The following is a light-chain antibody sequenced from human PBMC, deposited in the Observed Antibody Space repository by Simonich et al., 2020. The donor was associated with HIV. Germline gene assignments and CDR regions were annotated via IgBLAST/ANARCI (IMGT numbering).Light chain of an antibody. V-gene: IGLV1-40*01. CDR1: SSNIGSIY. J-gene: IGLJ2*01. Sequence: ISCSGSSSNIGSIYVYWYQQLPGTAPKLLIYGNSNRPSGVPDRFSGSKSGTSASLAITGLQAEDEADYYCQSYDSSLSGSVFGGGTKLTVL. CDR3: QSYDSSLSGSV. CDR2: GNS.